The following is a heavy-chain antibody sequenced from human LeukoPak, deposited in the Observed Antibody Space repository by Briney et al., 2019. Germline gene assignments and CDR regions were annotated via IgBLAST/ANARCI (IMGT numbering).Heavy chain of an antibody. CDR2: ISYDGSNK. Sequence: GGSLRLSCAASGFTFSSYAMHWVRQAPGKGLEWVAVISYDGSNKYYADSVKGRFTISRDNSKNTLYLQMNSLRAEDTAVYYCARDFGRFLEWLPASYYFDYWGQGTLDTVSS. CDR1: GFTFSSYA. CDR3: ARDFGRFLEWLPASYYFDY. D-gene: IGHD3-3*01. J-gene: IGHJ4*02. V-gene: IGHV3-30*04.